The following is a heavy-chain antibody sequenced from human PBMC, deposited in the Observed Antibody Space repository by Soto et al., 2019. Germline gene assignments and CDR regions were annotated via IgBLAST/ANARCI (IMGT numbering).Heavy chain of an antibody. V-gene: IGHV4-31*03. CDR3: ARDPEDLELRRYGMDV. CDR2: IYYSGST. CDR1: GGSISSGGYY. D-gene: IGHD1-7*01. J-gene: IGHJ6*02. Sequence: PSETLSLTCTVSGGSISSGGYYWSWIRQHPGKGLEWIGYIYYSGSTYYNPSLKSRVTISVDTSKNQFSLKLSSVTAADTAVYYCARDPEDLELRRYGMDVWGQGTTVTDSS.